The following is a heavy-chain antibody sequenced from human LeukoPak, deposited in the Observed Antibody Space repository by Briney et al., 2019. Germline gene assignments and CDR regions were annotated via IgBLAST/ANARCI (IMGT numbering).Heavy chain of an antibody. D-gene: IGHD6-6*01. CDR3: ASGRKSTAARPIAAGYYFDY. CDR2: IIPIFGTA. CDR1: GGTFSSYA. J-gene: IGHJ4*02. Sequence: GASVKVSCKASGGTFSSYAISWVRQAPGQGLEWMGGIIPIFGTANYAQKFQGRVTITTDESTSTAYMELSSLRSEDTAVYYCASGRKSTAARPIAAGYYFDYWGQGTLVTVSS. V-gene: IGHV1-69*05.